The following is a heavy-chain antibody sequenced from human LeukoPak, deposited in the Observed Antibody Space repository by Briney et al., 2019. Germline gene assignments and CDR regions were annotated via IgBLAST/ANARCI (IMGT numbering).Heavy chain of an antibody. CDR1: GFTFSSYA. J-gene: IGHJ4*02. D-gene: IGHD2-2*02. V-gene: IGHV3-23*01. CDR3: AGGGYCSSASCYRVGGY. CDR2: ISGSGGST. Sequence: GGSLRLSCAASGFTFSSYAMSWVRKAPGKGLEWVSAISGSGGSTYYADSVKGRFTISRDNSKNTLYLQMNSLRAEDTAVYYCAGGGYCSSASCYRVGGYWGQGTLVTVSS.